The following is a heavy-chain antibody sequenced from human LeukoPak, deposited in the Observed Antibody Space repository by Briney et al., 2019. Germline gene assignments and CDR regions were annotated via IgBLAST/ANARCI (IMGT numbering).Heavy chain of an antibody. CDR2: ISAYNGNT. CDR3: ARPSSMIVVGDAFDV. CDR1: GYTFTSYG. Sequence: ASVKVSCKASGYTFTSYGISWVRQAPGQGLEWMGWISAYNGNTNYAQKLQGRVTMTTDTSTSTAYMELRSLRSDDTAVYYCARPSSMIVVGDAFDVWGQGTMDTVSS. J-gene: IGHJ3*01. D-gene: IGHD3-22*01. V-gene: IGHV1-18*01.